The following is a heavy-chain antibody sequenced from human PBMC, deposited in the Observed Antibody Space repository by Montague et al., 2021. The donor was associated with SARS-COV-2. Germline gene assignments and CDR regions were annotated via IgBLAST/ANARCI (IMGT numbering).Heavy chain of an antibody. CDR1: GGSISGYY. CDR3: ARDFRLQLWQTNYYFGL. V-gene: IGHV4-59*01. Sequence: SETLSLTCTVSGGSISGYYWSWIRQPPGKGPEWIGNIYDTGNTNYNPYPKSRVTISEDTSKNQFSLRLTSVTAADTAVYYCARDFRLQLWQTNYYFGLWGRGTLVSVSS. J-gene: IGHJ2*01. D-gene: IGHD5-18*01. CDR2: IYDTGNT.